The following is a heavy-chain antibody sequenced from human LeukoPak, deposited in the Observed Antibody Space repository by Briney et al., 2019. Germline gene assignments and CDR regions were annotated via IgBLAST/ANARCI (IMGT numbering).Heavy chain of an antibody. J-gene: IGHJ4*02. CDR3: STGPDPTFDY. CDR1: GFTFSNAW. Sequence: GGSLRLSCAASGFTFSNAWLSWVRQAPGKGLEWVGRIKSKTDGGTKDYGAFVKGRFTISRDDSKNMVFLQMNSLKTEDTAIYYCSTGPDPTFDYWGRGTLVTVSS. CDR2: IKSKTDGGTK. V-gene: IGHV3-15*01.